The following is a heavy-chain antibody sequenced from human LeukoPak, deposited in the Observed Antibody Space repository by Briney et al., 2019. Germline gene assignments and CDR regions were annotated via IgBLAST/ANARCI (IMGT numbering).Heavy chain of an antibody. Sequence: GASVKVSCKASGYTFTGYYMHWVRQAPGQGLEWMGWINPNSGGTNYAQKFQGRVTMTRDTSISTAYMELSRLRSDDTAVYYCARERNYYDSSGYYLWGQGPLVTVSS. CDR3: ARERNYYDSSGYYL. CDR2: INPNSGGT. CDR1: GYTFTGYY. V-gene: IGHV1-2*02. J-gene: IGHJ4*02. D-gene: IGHD3-22*01.